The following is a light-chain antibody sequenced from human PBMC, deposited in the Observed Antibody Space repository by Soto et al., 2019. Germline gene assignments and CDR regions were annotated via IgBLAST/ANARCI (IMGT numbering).Light chain of an antibody. J-gene: IGKJ1*01. CDR2: DAS. Sequence: EIVLTQSPATLSLSPGERATLSCRASQSVSSYLAWYQQKPGQAPRLLIYDASNRATGIPARFSGSGSGTDFTLTISSLEPEDFEVYYCQQRSNWPRTFGKGTKVDIX. V-gene: IGKV3-11*01. CDR3: QQRSNWPRT. CDR1: QSVSSY.